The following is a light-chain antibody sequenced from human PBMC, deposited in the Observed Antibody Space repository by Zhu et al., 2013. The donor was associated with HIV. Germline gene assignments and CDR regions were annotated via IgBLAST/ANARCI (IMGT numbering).Light chain of an antibody. J-gene: IGKJ3*01. CDR2: AAS. CDR1: QGITKS. CDR3: QHVNNNAA. Sequence: DIQMTQSPSTLSASIGDRVTITCRASQGITKSLAWYQQKPGQAPKLLVYAASTTQSGVPSRFRASGSGTEFTLTISSLQPEDFASYYCQHVNNNAAFGPGTKV. V-gene: IGKV1-9*01.